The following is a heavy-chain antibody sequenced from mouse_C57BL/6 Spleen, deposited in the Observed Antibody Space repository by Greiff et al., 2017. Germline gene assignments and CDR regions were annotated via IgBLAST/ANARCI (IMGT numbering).Heavy chain of an antibody. V-gene: IGHV1-69*01. Sequence: QVQLQQPGAELVMPGASVKLSCKASGYTFTSYWMHWVKQRPGQGLEWIGEIDPSDSYTNYNQKFKGKSTLTVDKASSTAYMQLSSLTSEDSAVXYGARGRYFDVWGTGTTVTVSS. J-gene: IGHJ1*03. CDR2: IDPSDSYT. CDR1: GYTFTSYW. CDR3: ARGRYFDV.